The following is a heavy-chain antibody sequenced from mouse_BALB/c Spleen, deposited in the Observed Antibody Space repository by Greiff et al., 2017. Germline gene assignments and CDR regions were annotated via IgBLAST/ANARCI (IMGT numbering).Heavy chain of an antibody. CDR1: GFTFSSYA. CDR2: ISSGGSYT. Sequence: EVQRVESGGGLVKPGGSLKLSCAASGFTFSSYAMSWVRQSPEKRLEWVAEISSGGSYTYYPDTVTGRFTISRDNAKNTLYLEMSSLRSEDTAMYYCARETMITPYYFDYWGQGTTLTVSS. CDR3: ARETMITPYYFDY. V-gene: IGHV5-9-4*01. D-gene: IGHD2-4*01. J-gene: IGHJ2*01.